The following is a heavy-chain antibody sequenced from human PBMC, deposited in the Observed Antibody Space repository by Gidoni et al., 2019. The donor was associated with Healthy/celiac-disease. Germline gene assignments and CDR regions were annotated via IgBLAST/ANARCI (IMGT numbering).Heavy chain of an antibody. V-gene: IGHV3-21*01. CDR3: ARDHRGYNGFDY. Sequence: EVQLVESGGGLVKTGGSLRRSCADSGFTFSSFSMKWVRPAPGKGLELFSSISSISSYIYYADSVKGRFTISRDNAKNSLYLQMNSLRADDTAVYYCARDHRGYNGFDYWGQGTLVTVSS. CDR2: ISSISSYI. D-gene: IGHD5-18*01. J-gene: IGHJ4*02. CDR1: GFTFSSFS.